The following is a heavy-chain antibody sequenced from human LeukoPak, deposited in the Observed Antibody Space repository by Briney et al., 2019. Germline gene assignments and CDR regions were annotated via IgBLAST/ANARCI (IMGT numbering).Heavy chain of an antibody. J-gene: IGHJ4*02. CDR1: GVSISSYY. Sequence: SETLSLTCTVSGVSISSYYRSWIRQPPGKGLEWVGYINYSGSTNYNTSLNSRVTISVKTSKNQYSLKLSSVLAADTAGYYLSQCSACHYKCDYWGQGTLVTVSS. V-gene: IGHV4-59*12. CDR2: INYSGST. D-gene: IGHD6-19*01. CDR3: SQCSACHYKCDY.